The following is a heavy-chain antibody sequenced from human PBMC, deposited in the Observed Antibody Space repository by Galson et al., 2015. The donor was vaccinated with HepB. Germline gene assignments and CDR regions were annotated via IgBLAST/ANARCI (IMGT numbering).Heavy chain of an antibody. Sequence: SVKVSCKAPGGTFSSYTISWVRQAPGQGLEWMGRIIPILGIANYAQKFQGRVTITADKSTSTAYMELSSLRSEDTAVYYCARHYDSSGYYRGAFDIWGQGTMVTVSS. V-gene: IGHV1-69*02. D-gene: IGHD3-22*01. CDR2: IIPILGIA. J-gene: IGHJ3*02. CDR1: GGTFSSYT. CDR3: ARHYDSSGYYRGAFDI.